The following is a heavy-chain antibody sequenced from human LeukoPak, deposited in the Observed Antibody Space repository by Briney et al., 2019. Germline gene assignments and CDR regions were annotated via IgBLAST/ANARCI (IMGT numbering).Heavy chain of an antibody. CDR3: ARLSVIVGAALEYYYYYMDV. V-gene: IGHV4-61*02. J-gene: IGHJ6*03. Sequence: SETLSLTCTVSGGSISSGSYYWSWLRQPAGKGLEWIGRIYTSGSTNYNPSLKSRVTISADKSKNQVSLKLTSVTAADTAVYYCARLSVIVGAALEYYYYYMDVWGQGTTVTVSS. CDR1: GGSISSGSYY. D-gene: IGHD1-26*01. CDR2: IYTSGST.